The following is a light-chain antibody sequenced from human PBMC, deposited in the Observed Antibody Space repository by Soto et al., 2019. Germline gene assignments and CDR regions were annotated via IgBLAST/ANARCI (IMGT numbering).Light chain of an antibody. CDR3: QQYNSYWT. CDR2: DAS. Sequence: DLPMTQSPSTLSASVGDRVTITCRASQSISSWLAWYQQKPGKAPNLLIYDASNLESGVPSRFSGSGSGTEFTLTISSLQPDDFATYYCQQYNSYWTFGQGTKVEVK. V-gene: IGKV1-5*01. J-gene: IGKJ1*01. CDR1: QSISSW.